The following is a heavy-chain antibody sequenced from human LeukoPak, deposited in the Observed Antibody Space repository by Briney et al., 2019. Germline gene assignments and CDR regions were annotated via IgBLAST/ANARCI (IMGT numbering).Heavy chain of an antibody. V-gene: IGHV4-61*02. D-gene: IGHD6-19*01. CDR1: GGSISSGSYF. Sequence: TSETLSLTCTVSGGSISSGSYFWNWIRQPAGKGLEWIGRIYTSGSTNYNPSLKSRVTISVDTSKNQFSLKLSSVTAADTAVYYCAREHSSGCIDYWGQGTLVTVSS. CDR2: IYTSGST. J-gene: IGHJ4*02. CDR3: AREHSSGCIDY.